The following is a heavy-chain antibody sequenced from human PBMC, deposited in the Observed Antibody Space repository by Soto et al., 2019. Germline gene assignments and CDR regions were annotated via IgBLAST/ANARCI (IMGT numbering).Heavy chain of an antibody. J-gene: IGHJ6*02. V-gene: IGHV5-51*01. CDR3: TLSYGDSYYYYYGMDV. CDR1: GFRCSRYT. CDR2: IHPGDSDT. Sequence: GESLRVSWGGAGFRCSRYTVGWVRQVPGKGLEWMGVIHPGDSDTIYSPSFQGQVTISADKSISTAYLQWSSLKASDTAMYYCTLSYGDSYYYYYGMDVWGQGTTVTVSS. D-gene: IGHD4-17*01.